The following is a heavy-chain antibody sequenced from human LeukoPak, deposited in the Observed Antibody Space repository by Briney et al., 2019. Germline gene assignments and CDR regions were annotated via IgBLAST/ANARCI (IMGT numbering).Heavy chain of an antibody. CDR3: AKNRASYDFWSGYLNWFDP. CDR2: ITGSGGSA. CDR1: GFTFSSYA. J-gene: IGHJ5*02. D-gene: IGHD3-3*01. V-gene: IGHV3-23*01. Sequence: GGSLRLSCAASGFTFSSYAMSWVRQAPGKGLEWVSAITGSGGSAYYADSVKGRFTISRDNSKNTLYLQMNSLRAEDTAVYYCAKNRASYDFWSGYLNWFDPWGQGTLVTVSS.